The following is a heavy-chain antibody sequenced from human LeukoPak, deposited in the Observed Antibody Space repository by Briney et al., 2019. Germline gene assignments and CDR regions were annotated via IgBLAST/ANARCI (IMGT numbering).Heavy chain of an antibody. D-gene: IGHD1-1*01. Sequence: GGSLRLSCAASGFTFSSSRMNWVRQAPGKGLEWVAHIKEDGSGKYHVDSVKGRFTISRDNAKNSLYLQMNSLRAEDTAVYYCARELNWDADYWGQGTLVTVSS. CDR3: ARELNWDADY. CDR2: IKEDGSGK. J-gene: IGHJ4*02. CDR1: GFTFSSSR. V-gene: IGHV3-7*04.